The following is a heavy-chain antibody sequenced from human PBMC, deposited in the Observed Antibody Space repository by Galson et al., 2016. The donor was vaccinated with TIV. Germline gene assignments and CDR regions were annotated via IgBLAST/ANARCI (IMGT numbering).Heavy chain of an antibody. CDR2: IIPVFHSA. D-gene: IGHD3-10*01. CDR1: GGTFSDYG. CDR3: ATLGGYFGSGGDKADF. Sequence: SVKVSCKASGGTFSDYGISWVRQAPGQGLEWMGRIIPVFHSAKSAQKFQDRVTITADESMSTVYMELSSLRSEDTAVYYCATLGGYFGSGGDKADFWGQGTLVTVSS. J-gene: IGHJ4*02. V-gene: IGHV1-69*13.